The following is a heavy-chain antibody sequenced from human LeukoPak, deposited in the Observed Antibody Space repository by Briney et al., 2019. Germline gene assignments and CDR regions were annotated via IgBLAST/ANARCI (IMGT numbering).Heavy chain of an antibody. V-gene: IGHV3-23*01. CDR1: GFTFSSYA. CDR3: AKDRYFDWLLPMGGFDY. J-gene: IGHJ4*02. CDR2: ISGSGGST. D-gene: IGHD3-9*01. Sequence: PGGSLRLSCAASGFTFSSYAMSWVRQAPGKGLEWVSAISGSGGSTYYADSVKGRFTISRDNSKNTLYLQMNSLGAEDTAVYYCAKDRYFDWLLPMGGFDYWGQGTLVTVSS.